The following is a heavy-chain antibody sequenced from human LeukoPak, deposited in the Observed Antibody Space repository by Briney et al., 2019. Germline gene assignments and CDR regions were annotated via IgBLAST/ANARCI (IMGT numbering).Heavy chain of an antibody. Sequence: PGGSLRLSCAASEFTFSSYAMHWVRQAPGKGLEYVSAISSNGGSTYYANSVKGRFTISRDNSKNTVYLQMGSLRAEDMAVYYCARASYGYGNNWFDPWGQGTLVTVSS. CDR3: ARASYGYGNNWFDP. V-gene: IGHV3-64*01. D-gene: IGHD5-18*01. J-gene: IGHJ5*02. CDR1: EFTFSSYA. CDR2: ISSNGGST.